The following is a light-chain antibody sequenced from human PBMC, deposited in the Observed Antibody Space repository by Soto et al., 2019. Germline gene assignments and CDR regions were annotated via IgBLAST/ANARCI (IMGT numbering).Light chain of an antibody. CDR1: SSNIGAGYD. V-gene: IGLV1-40*01. CDR2: GNS. CDR3: QSYDSSLSDAV. J-gene: IGLJ7*01. Sequence: QSVLTQPPSVSGAPGQRVTISCTGSSSNIGAGYDVHWYQQLPGTAPKLLIYGNSNRPSGVPDRFSGSKSGTSASLPITGLQAEDEADYYCQSYDSSLSDAVFGGGTQLTVL.